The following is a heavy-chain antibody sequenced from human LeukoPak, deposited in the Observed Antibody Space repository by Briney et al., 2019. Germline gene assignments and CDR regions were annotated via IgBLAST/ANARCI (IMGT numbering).Heavy chain of an antibody. CDR3: ARDPVLSVGELLSY. CDR2: IYYSGST. D-gene: IGHD3-10*01. J-gene: IGHJ4*02. Sequence: PSETLSLTCTVSGGSISSTSYYWGWIRQPPWKGLEWIGSIYYSGSTYYNPSLTTRVTISVDTYTNQCSLKLSSVTAADTAVYYCARDPVLSVGELLSYWGQGTLVTVSS. V-gene: IGHV4-39*07. CDR1: GGSISSTSYY.